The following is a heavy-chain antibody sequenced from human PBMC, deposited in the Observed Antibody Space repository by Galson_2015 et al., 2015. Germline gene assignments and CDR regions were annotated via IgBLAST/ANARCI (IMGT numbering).Heavy chain of an antibody. CDR3: ARDGWGMATITGFDY. J-gene: IGHJ4*02. Sequence: SLRLSCAASGFTFSSYGMHWVRQAPGKGLEWVAVISYDGSNKYYADSVKGRFTISRDNSKNTLYLQMNSLRAEDTAVYCCARDGWGMATITGFDYWGQGTLVTVSS. D-gene: IGHD5-24*01. CDR1: GFTFSSYG. V-gene: IGHV3-30*03. CDR2: ISYDGSNK.